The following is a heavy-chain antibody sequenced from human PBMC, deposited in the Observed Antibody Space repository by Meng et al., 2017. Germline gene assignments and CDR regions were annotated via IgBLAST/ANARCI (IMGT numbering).Heavy chain of an antibody. CDR1: GYAFTDYY. D-gene: IGHD1-26*01. J-gene: IGHJ5*02. CDR2: GDPEDGET. CDR3: ATDLYRDWFDP. V-gene: IGHV1-69-2*01. Sequence: ELTLGMSGGEMNKLRSTVNVSIKVSGYAFTDYYMHRVQQAPEKGLEWMGLGDPEDGETIYAEKFQGRVTITADTSTDTAYMELSSLRSEDTAVYYCATDLYRDWFDPWGQGTLVTVSS.